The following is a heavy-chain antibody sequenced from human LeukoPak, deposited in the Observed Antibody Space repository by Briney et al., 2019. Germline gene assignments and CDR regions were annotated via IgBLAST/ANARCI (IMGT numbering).Heavy chain of an antibody. CDR1: GVSFNGYY. CDR2: INHSGST. CDR3: ARSHYYYYYGMDV. J-gene: IGHJ6*02. V-gene: IGHV4-34*01. Sequence: PSETLSLTCAVYGVSFNGYYWSWIRQPPGKGLEWIGEINHSGSTNYNPSLKSRVTISVDTSKNQFSLKLSSVTAADTAVYYCARSHYYYYYGMDVWGQGTTVTVSS.